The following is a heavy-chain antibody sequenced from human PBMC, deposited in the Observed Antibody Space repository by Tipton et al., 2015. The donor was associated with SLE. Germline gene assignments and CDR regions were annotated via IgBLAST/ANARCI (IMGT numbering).Heavy chain of an antibody. CDR3: ARDAGSMHSQYYYYGMDV. D-gene: IGHD2/OR15-2a*01. CDR2: ISSSGSTI. J-gene: IGHJ6*02. V-gene: IGHV3-48*03. Sequence: SLRLSCAASGFTFSSYAMHWVRQAPGKGLEWVSYISSSGSTIYYADSVKGRFTISRDNAKNSLYLQMNSLRAEDTAVYYCARDAGSMHSQYYYYGMDVWGQGTTVTVSS. CDR1: GFTFSSYA.